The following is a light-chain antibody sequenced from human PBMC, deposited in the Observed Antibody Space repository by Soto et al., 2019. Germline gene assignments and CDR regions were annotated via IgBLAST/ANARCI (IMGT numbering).Light chain of an antibody. CDR2: RAS. CDR1: QTISNF. J-gene: IGKJ4*01. Sequence: ITQSPSTLSALVGDSVAITCRASQTISNFLAWYQQKPGKAPKLLFYRASNLEGGVPSRFSGGGSGTEFTLTISSLQPEDFATYYCQQSYTSLTFGGGTKVDIK. V-gene: IGKV1-5*03. CDR3: QQSYTSLT.